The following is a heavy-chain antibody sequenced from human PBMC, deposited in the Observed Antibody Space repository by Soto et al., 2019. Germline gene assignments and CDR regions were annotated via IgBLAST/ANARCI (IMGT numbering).Heavy chain of an antibody. J-gene: IGHJ3*02. D-gene: IGHD6-6*01. CDR1: GYTFTSYG. CDR3: ARDPAIAARPSDDAFDI. Sequence: ASVKVSCKASGYTFTSYGIIWVRQAPGQGLEWMGWISAYNGNTNYAQKLQGRVTMTTDTSTSTAYMELRSLRSDDTAVYYCARDPAIAARPSDDAFDIWGQGTMVTV. V-gene: IGHV1-18*04. CDR2: ISAYNGNT.